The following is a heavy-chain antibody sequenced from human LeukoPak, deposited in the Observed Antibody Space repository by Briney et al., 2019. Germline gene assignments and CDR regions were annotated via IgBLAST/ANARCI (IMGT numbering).Heavy chain of an antibody. CDR2: ITGSGATT. Sequence: GGTLRLSCAASGFTFSGHGMNWVRQAPGKGLEWVSGITGSGATTYYADSVKGRFTISRDNSKNTLYLQMNSLRAEDTAVYYCARALKNGDYYFDYWGQGTLVTVSS. D-gene: IGHD4-17*01. V-gene: IGHV3-23*01. J-gene: IGHJ4*02. CDR1: GFTFSGHG. CDR3: ARALKNGDYYFDY.